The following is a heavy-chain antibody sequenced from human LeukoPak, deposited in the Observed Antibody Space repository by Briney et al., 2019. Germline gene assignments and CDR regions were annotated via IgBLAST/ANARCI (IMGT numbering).Heavy chain of an antibody. CDR1: GVTFSNAW. V-gene: IGHV3-15*01. CDR3: TRDRSYGY. D-gene: IGHD3-10*01. CDR2: IKSNTDGGTT. Sequence: GGSLRLSCAASGVTFSNAWMNWVRQAPGKGLEWVGRIKSNTDGGTTDYAAPVKGRFTISRDDSNNTLFLQMNSLKIEDTALYYCTRDRSYGYWGQGTLVTVSS. J-gene: IGHJ4*02.